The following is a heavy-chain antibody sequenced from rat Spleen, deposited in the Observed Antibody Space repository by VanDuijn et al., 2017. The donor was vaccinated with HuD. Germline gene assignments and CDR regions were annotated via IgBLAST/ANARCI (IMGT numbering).Heavy chain of an antibody. D-gene: IGHD1-2*01. CDR2: IIYDTSRT. J-gene: IGHJ2*01. Sequence: EVQLVESDGGLVQPGRSLKLSCAASGFTFSDYYMAWVRQAPKKGLEWVATIIYDTSRTYYPDSVKGRFTISRDNAQNTLYLQMNSLRSEDTATYYCTRGGSTWFDYWGQGVMVTVSS. CDR3: TRGGSTWFDY. V-gene: IGHV5S10*01. CDR1: GFTFSDYY.